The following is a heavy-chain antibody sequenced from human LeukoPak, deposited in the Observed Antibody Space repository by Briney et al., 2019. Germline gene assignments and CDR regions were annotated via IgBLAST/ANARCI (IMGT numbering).Heavy chain of an antibody. D-gene: IGHD3-22*01. Sequence: SETLSLTCTVSGGSISSSSYYWGWIRQPPGKGLEWIGYIYYSGSTNYNPSLKSRVTISVDTSKNQFSLKLSSVTAADTAVYYCARGPGFLYYYDSSGYLDYWGQGTLVTVSS. CDR1: GGSISSSSYY. CDR3: ARGPGFLYYYDSSGYLDY. J-gene: IGHJ4*02. CDR2: IYYSGST. V-gene: IGHV4-61*05.